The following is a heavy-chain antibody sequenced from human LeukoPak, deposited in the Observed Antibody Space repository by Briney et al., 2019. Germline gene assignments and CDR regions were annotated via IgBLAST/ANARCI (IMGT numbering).Heavy chain of an antibody. D-gene: IGHD4-17*01. V-gene: IGHV4-34*01. J-gene: IGHJ4*02. CDR1: GGSFSGYY. CDR2: INHSGST. Sequence: PSETLSLTCAVYGGSFSGYYWSWIRQPPGKGLEWIGEINHSGSTNYNPSLKSRVTISVDTSKNQFSLKLSSVTAADTAVYYCARVEEGGYGDYGGYYWGQGTLVTVSS. CDR3: ARVEEGGYGDYGGYY.